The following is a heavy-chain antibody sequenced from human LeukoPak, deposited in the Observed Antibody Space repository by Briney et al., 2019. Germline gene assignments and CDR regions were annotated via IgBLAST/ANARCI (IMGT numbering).Heavy chain of an antibody. V-gene: IGHV4-59*01. CDR3: ARDPYGRMPFDY. CDR1: GASISSYY. J-gene: IGHJ4*02. D-gene: IGHD2-2*01. CDR2: IYYSGST. Sequence: SETLSLTCAVSGASISSYYWSWVRQPPGKGLEWIGYIYYSGSTSYNPSLESRVTISVDTSKNQFSLKLSSVTAADTAVYYCARDPYGRMPFDYWGQGTLVTVSS.